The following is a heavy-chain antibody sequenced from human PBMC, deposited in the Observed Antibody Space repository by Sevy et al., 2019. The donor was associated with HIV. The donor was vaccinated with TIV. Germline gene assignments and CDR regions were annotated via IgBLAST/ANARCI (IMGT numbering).Heavy chain of an antibody. Sequence: GGSLRLSCAASGFTFSSYAMNWVRQAPGKGLEWVSSINAISSNIYYADSVKGRFTISRDNAENSLYLQMNSVRAEDTAVYYCSRDLFSCGNKGYGYWGQGTLVTVSS. D-gene: IGHD2-15*01. J-gene: IGHJ4*02. CDR1: GFTFSSYA. CDR3: SRDLFSCGNKGYGY. CDR2: INAISSNI. V-gene: IGHV3-21*01.